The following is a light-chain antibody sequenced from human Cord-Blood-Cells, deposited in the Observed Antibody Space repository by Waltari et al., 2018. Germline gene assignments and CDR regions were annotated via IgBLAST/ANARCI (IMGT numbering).Light chain of an antibody. CDR2: DVS. V-gene: IGLV2-11*01. CDR3: CSYAGSYTFV. CDR1: SSDVGGYTA. J-gene: IGLJ2*01. Sequence: QSALTQPRSVSGSPGQSVTISCPGTSSDVGGYTAVPWYQQHPGKAPKLMIYDVSKRPSGVPDRFSGSKSGNTASLTISGLQAEDEADYYCCSYAGSYTFVFGGGTKLTVL.